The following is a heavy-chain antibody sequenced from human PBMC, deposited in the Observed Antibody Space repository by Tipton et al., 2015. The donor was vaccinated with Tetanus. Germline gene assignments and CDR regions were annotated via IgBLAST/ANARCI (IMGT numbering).Heavy chain of an antibody. Sequence: QSGPEVKKPGASVTVSCRASGYSFSDYYIHWMRQAPGQGPEWLGIINPGHDSKSYSQKLEGRLALTRDTSTSTVYMELNSPRLEDTAVYYCARAQNFFGVLASFFDPWGQGTLVIVSS. D-gene: IGHD3-3*01. CDR2: INPGHDSK. V-gene: IGHV1-46*04. CDR1: GYSFSDYY. CDR3: ARAQNFFGVLASFFDP. J-gene: IGHJ5*02.